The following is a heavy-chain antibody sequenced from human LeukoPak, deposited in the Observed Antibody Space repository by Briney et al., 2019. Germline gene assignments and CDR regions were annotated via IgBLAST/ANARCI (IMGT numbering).Heavy chain of an antibody. V-gene: IGHV1-18*01. J-gene: IGHJ3*02. CDR2: ISAYNGNT. D-gene: IGHD3-3*01. CDR1: GYTFTSYG. CDR3: ARGVIFGVVLDAFDI. Sequence: ASVKVSCKASGYTFTSYGISWVRQAPGQGLEWMGWISAYNGNTNYAQNLQGRVTMTTDTSTSTAYMELRSLRSDDTAVYYCARGVIFGVVLDAFDIWGQGTMVTVSS.